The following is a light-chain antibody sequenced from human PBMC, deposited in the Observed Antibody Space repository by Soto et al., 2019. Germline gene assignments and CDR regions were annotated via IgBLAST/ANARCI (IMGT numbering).Light chain of an antibody. CDR1: QSVKSH. Sequence: IVLTQSPATLSLSPGERATLSCRASQSVKSHVAWYQLKPGQAPRLLLFDTTNRATGTPTRFSGSGSGTDFTLTISSLEPEEFAVDYCQQRGNWPVTFGGGTKVEI. CDR3: QQRGNWPVT. CDR2: DTT. V-gene: IGKV3-11*01. J-gene: IGKJ4*01.